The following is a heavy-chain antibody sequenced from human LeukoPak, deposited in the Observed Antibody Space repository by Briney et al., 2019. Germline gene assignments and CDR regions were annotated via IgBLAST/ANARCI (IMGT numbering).Heavy chain of an antibody. D-gene: IGHD2-15*01. J-gene: IGHJ4*02. V-gene: IGHV3-33*06. CDR1: GFTFSSYG. CDR3: AKTYCSGGSCYIDGYFDY. Sequence: GGSLRLSCAASGFTFSSYGMHWVRQAPGKGLEWVAVIWYDGSNKYYADSVKGRFTISRDNSKNTLYLQMNSLRAEDTAVYYCAKTYCSGGSCYIDGYFDYWGQGTLVTVSS. CDR2: IWYDGSNK.